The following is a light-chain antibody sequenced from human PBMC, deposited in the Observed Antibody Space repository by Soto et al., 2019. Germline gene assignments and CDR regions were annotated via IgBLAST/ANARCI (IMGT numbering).Light chain of an antibody. Sequence: DIQMTQSPSSVSASVGDRVTITCRASQDISSWLAWYQQKPGKAPKLLIYAASTLQSGVPSRFGGSGSGTDFTLTINSLQPEDFATYYCQQANSFHKAFGQASKVDIK. CDR1: QDISSW. J-gene: IGKJ1*01. CDR3: QQANSFHKA. V-gene: IGKV1-12*01. CDR2: AAS.